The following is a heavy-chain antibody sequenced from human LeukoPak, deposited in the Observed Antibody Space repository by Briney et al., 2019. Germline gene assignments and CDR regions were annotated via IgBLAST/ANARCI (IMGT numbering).Heavy chain of an antibody. Sequence: PSETLSLTCAVSGGSFSGYYWSWIRQPPGKGLEWIEEINHSGSTTYNPSLKSRVTISVDTSKNQFSLKLSSVTAADTAVYYCARVGYGMDVWGQGTTVTVSS. CDR3: ARVGYGMDV. CDR2: INHSGST. V-gene: IGHV4-34*01. J-gene: IGHJ6*02. CDR1: GGSFSGYY.